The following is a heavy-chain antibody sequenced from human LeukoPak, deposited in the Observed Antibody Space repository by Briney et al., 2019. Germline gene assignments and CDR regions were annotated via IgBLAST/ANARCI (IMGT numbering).Heavy chain of an antibody. CDR2: ISASGGST. J-gene: IGHJ4*02. CDR1: GFAFSSHT. V-gene: IGHV3-23*01. Sequence: GSLRLSCAASGFAFSSHTMSWVRQAPGKGLEWVSAISASGGSTYYADSVKGRFTISRDNSKNTLYLRMNSLRAEDTAVYYCAKRDSGTFIDWGQGTLVTVSS. D-gene: IGHD1-26*01. CDR3: AKRDSGTFID.